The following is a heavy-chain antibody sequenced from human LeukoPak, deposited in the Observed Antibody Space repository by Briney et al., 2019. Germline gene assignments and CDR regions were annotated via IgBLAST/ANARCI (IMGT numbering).Heavy chain of an antibody. CDR1: GDYIGRINYY. D-gene: IGHD3-10*01. J-gene: IGHJ4*01. CDR2: MSYSGHT. V-gene: IGHV4-39*07. Sequence: MSSETLSLTCTISGDYIGRINYYWGWIRQPPGKGLEWIVSMSYSGHTYYNPSLKSRVTTSIDTSKNQLSLNLKSVTAADTAVYYCARDRDADDFDSWGHGTLVTVSS. CDR3: ARDRDADDFDS.